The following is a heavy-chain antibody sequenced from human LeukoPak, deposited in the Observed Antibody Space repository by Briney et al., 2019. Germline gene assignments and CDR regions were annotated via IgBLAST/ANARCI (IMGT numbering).Heavy chain of an antibody. Sequence: SETLSLTCTVSGGSISSSSYYWGWIRQPPGKGLEWIGSIYYSGSTYYNPSLKSRVTISVDTSKNQFSLKLSSVTAADTAVYYCAHASSSWYHRIDYWGQGTLVTVSS. D-gene: IGHD6-13*01. J-gene: IGHJ4*02. V-gene: IGHV4-39*07. CDR3: AHASSSWYHRIDY. CDR2: IYYSGST. CDR1: GGSISSSSYY.